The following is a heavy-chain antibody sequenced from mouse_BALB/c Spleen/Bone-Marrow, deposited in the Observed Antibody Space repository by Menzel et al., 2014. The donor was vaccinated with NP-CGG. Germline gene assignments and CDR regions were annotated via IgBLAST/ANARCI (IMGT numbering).Heavy chain of an antibody. J-gene: IGHJ4*01. V-gene: IGHV14-3*02. CDR3: ARWEYYAIDY. CDR1: GFNIKDTY. D-gene: IGHD4-1*01. CDR2: IDPANGNT. Sequence: VQLKESGAELVKPGASVKLSCTASGFNIKDTYMHWVKQRPEQGLEWIGRIDPANGNTKYDPKFQGKATITEDTSSNSAYLQLSSLTSEDTAVYYCARWEYYAIDYWGQGTSVTVSS.